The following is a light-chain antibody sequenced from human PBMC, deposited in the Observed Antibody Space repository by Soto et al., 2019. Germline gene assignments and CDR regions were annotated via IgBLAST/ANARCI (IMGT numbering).Light chain of an antibody. CDR2: AAS. Sequence: DIQLTQSPSFLSASVGDRVTITCRASQGISSYLDWYQQKPGKAPKLLIYAASTLQSGVPSRFSGSGSGTEFTLTISSLQPEDFATYYCQQLNSYSTFGPGTKVDIK. CDR1: QGISSY. J-gene: IGKJ3*01. V-gene: IGKV1-9*01. CDR3: QQLNSYST.